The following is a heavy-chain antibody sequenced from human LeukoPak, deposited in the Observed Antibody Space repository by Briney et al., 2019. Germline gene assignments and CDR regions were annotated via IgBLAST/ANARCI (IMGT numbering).Heavy chain of an antibody. CDR3: ARLDSSGYYVDY. CDR1: GGSISTYS. Sequence: SETPSLTCTVSGGSISTYSWSWIRQPPGKGLEWIGYIYYSGTPNYNSSLKSRVTISVDTSKNQFSLKLSSVTAADTAVYYCARLDSSGYYVDYWGQGTLVTVSS. V-gene: IGHV4-59*08. J-gene: IGHJ4*02. D-gene: IGHD3-22*01. CDR2: IYYSGTP.